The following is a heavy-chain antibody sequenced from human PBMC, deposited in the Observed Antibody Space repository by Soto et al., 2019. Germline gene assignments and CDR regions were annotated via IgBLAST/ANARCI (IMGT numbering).Heavy chain of an antibody. J-gene: IGHJ4*02. CDR2: ITGSGRST. CDR1: GFTFSMYS. CDR3: ARVRADRRNDY. D-gene: IGHD3-22*01. V-gene: IGHV3-23*01. Sequence: EVQLLESGGGLVQPGGSVRLSCAASGFTFSMYSMTWVRQAPGKGLEWVSVITGSGRSTYYTDSVRGRFTISRDKSKDMVSLQMNSLRAEDTAVYYCARVRADRRNDYWGQGNRVTVSS.